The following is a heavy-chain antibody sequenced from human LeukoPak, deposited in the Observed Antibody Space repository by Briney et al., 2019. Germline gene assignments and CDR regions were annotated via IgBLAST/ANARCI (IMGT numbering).Heavy chain of an antibody. D-gene: IGHD6-13*01. CDR1: GYTSTSYG. J-gene: IGHJ4*02. V-gene: IGHV1-18*01. Sequence: ASVKVSCKASGYTSTSYGISWVRQAPGQGLEWMGWISAYNGNTNYAQKLQGRVTMTTDTSTSTAYMELRSLRSDDTAVYYCARVPRWYGSRPNDYWGQGTLVTVSS. CDR2: ISAYNGNT. CDR3: ARVPRWYGSRPNDY.